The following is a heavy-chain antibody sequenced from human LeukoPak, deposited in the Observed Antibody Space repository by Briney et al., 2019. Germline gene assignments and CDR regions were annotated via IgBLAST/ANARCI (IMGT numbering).Heavy chain of an antibody. V-gene: IGHV4-59*01. Sequence: PSETLSLTCTVSGGSISTYYWSWIRQPPGKGLEWIGYIYNSGSTNYNPSLKSRVTISVDTSKKQFSLKLSSVTAADTAVYYCATDNSYGSGSYYTWGQGTLVTVSS. J-gene: IGHJ4*02. CDR3: ATDNSYGSGSYYT. CDR1: GGSISTYY. CDR2: IYNSGST. D-gene: IGHD3-10*01.